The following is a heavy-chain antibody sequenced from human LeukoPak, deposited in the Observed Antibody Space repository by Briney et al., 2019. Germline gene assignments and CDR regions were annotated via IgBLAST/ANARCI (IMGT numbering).Heavy chain of an antibody. D-gene: IGHD3-3*01. CDR3: ARVRFLEWLLHYYYYMDV. V-gene: IGHV1-18*01. CDR1: GYTFTSYG. J-gene: IGHJ6*03. Sequence: ASVKVSCKASGYTFTSYGISWVRQAPGQGLEWMGWISAYNGNTNYAQKLQGRVTMTTDTSTSTAYMELRSLRSDDTAVYYCARVRFLEWLLHYYYYMDVWGKGTTVNVSS. CDR2: ISAYNGNT.